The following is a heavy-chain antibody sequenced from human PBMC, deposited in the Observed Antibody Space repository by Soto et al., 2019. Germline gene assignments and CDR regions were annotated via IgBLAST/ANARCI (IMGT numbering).Heavy chain of an antibody. V-gene: IGHV1-2*04. Sequence: ASVKVSCKASGYTFTGYYMHWVRQAPGQGLEWMGWIDPNSGGTNYAQKFQGWVTMTRDTSISTAYMELSRLRSDDTAVYYCARATEGGAAAFDIWGQGTMVTVSS. CDR1: GYTFTGYY. CDR2: IDPNSGGT. D-gene: IGHD1-26*01. J-gene: IGHJ3*02. CDR3: ARATEGGAAAFDI.